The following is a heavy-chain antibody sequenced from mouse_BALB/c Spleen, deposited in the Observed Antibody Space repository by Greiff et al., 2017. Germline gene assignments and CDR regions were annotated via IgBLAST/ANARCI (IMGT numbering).Heavy chain of an antibody. V-gene: IGHV5-6-4*01. CDR2: ISSGGSYT. Sequence: EVMLVESGGGLVKPGGSLKLSCAASGFTFSSYTMSWVRQTPEKRLEWVATISSGGSYTYYPDSVKGRFTISRDNAKNTLYLQMSSLKSEDTAMYYCTRVPRDGYYEGVYYFDYWGQGTTLTVSS. D-gene: IGHD2-3*01. CDR3: TRVPRDGYYEGVYYFDY. CDR1: GFTFSSYT. J-gene: IGHJ2*01.